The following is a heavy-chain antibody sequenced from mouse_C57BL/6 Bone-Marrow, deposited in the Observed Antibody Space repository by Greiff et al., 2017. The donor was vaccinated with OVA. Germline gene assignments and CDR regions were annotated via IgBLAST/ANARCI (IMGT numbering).Heavy chain of an antibody. CDR1: GYTFTSYW. CDR3: ARRGDNWDRFDY. D-gene: IGHD4-1*02. CDR2: IDPSDSYT. Sequence: VQLQQSGAELVKPGASVKLSCKASGYTFTSYWMHWVKQRPGQGLEWIGVIDPSDSYTNYNQKFKGKATLTVDTSSSTAYMQLSSLTSEYSAVYYWARRGDNWDRFDYWGQGTTLTVSS. V-gene: IGHV1-59*01. J-gene: IGHJ2*01.